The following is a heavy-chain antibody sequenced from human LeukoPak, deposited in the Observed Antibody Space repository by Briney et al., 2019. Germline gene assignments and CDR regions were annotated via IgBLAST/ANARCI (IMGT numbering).Heavy chain of an antibody. D-gene: IGHD3-10*01. CDR2: IYYSGST. Sequence: SETLSPTCTVSIGSISRYYSGSIRHPPEEGLEWTGYIYYSGSTNYNPSLKSRVTISVDTSKNQFSLKLSSVTAADTAVYYCASWGDYYGSGHRNAFDIWGQGTMVTVSS. V-gene: IGHV4-59*01. J-gene: IGHJ3*02. CDR1: IGSISRYY. CDR3: ASWGDYYGSGHRNAFDI.